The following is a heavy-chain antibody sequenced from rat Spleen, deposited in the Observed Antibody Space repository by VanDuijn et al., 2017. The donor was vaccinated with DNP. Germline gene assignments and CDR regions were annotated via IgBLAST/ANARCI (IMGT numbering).Heavy chain of an antibody. CDR3: ARLRNSNYIYRYFDY. J-gene: IGHJ2*01. Sequence: QVQLKESGPGLVQPSQTLSLTCTVSGFSLTSYTVSWVRQPPGRGLEWIAAMSSDSTTYYNSALKSRLSISRDTSKSQIFLKMNSLQTEDTAMFFCARLRNSNYIYRYFDYWGQGVMVTVSS. CDR1: GFSLTSYT. D-gene: IGHD1-2*01. V-gene: IGHV2-6*01. CDR2: MSSDSTT.